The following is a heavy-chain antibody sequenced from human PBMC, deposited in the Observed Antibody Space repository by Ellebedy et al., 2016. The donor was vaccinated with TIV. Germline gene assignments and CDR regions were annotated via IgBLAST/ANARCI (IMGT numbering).Heavy chain of an antibody. CDR2: ISSSSSTI. D-gene: IGHD6-19*01. V-gene: IGHV3-48*01. CDR3: ARSRSGWPHPLDS. CDR1: GFSFSSFR. Sequence: PGGSLRLSCAASGFSFSSFRMTRVRQAPGKGLEWISHISSSSSTIEYVDSVKGRFAISRDNAKNSLYLQMNRLRPEDTAIYYCARSRSGWPHPLDSWGQGTLVTVSS. J-gene: IGHJ4*02.